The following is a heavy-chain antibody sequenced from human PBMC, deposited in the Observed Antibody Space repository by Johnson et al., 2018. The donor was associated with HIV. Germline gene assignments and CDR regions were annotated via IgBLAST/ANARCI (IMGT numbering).Heavy chain of an antibody. Sequence: VQLVESGGGVVQPERSLRLSCAASGFTFSSYAMHWVRQAPGKGLEWVACISYDAANKYYTDSVKGRFTISRDNSKNTLFLQMNSLRPVDTAVYYCARDVKYYDSSGYYSDAFDICGQGTLVTVSS. CDR2: ISYDAANK. CDR1: GFTFSSYA. V-gene: IGHV3-30*04. CDR3: ARDVKYYDSSGYYSDAFDI. D-gene: IGHD3-22*01. J-gene: IGHJ3*02.